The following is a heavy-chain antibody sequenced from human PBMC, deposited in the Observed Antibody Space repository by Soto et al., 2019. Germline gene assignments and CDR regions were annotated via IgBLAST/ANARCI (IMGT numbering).Heavy chain of an antibody. V-gene: IGHV1-18*01. CDR2: ISAYNGNT. CDR1: GYTFTSYC. D-gene: IGHD6-19*01. CDR3: ASIGSGWAYNWFDP. Sequence: GASVKVSCKASGYTFTSYCISWVRQAPGQGLEWMGWISAYNGNTNYAQKLQGRVTMTTDTSTSTAYMELRSLRSDDTAVYYCASIGSGWAYNWFDPWGQGTLVTVSS. J-gene: IGHJ5*02.